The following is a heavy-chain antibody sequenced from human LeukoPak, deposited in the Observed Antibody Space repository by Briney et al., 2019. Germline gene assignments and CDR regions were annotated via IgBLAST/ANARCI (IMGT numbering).Heavy chain of an antibody. Sequence: ASVKVSCKASGYTFTGYYMHWVRQAPGQGLEWMGWINPNSGGTNYAQKFQGRVTMTRDTSISTAYMELSRLRSDDTAVYYCARDPRETYYYNSGYIEWGQGTLVTVSS. CDR3: ARDPRETYYYNSGYIE. CDR2: INPNSGGT. J-gene: IGHJ4*02. V-gene: IGHV1-2*02. CDR1: GYTFTGYY. D-gene: IGHD5-24*01.